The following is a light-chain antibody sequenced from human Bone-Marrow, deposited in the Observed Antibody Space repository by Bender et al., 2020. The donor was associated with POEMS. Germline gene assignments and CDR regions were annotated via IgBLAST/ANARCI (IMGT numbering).Light chain of an antibody. CDR1: SSNIGTNA. CDR2: INN. J-gene: IGLJ3*02. V-gene: IGLV1-44*01. Sequence: QSVLTQPPSASGTPGQRVTISCSGSSSNIGTNAVNWDQQLPGTAPKLLIYINNQRPSGVPDRFSGSKSGTSASLAISGLQSEDEADYYCAAWEDSLNGWVFGGGTKLTVL. CDR3: AAWEDSLNGWV.